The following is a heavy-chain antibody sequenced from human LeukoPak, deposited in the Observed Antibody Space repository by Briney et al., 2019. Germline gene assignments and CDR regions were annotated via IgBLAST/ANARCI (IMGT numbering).Heavy chain of an antibody. CDR3: AKSEQWLVRGALFDY. V-gene: IGHV3-30*18. D-gene: IGHD6-19*01. CDR1: GFTFSSYG. J-gene: IGHJ4*02. CDR2: ISYDGSNK. Sequence: GGSLRLSCAASGFTFSSYGMHWVRQAPGKGLEWVAVISYDGSNKYYADSVKGRFTISRDNSKNTLYLQMNSLRAEDTAVYYCAKSEQWLVRGALFDYWGQGTLVTVSS.